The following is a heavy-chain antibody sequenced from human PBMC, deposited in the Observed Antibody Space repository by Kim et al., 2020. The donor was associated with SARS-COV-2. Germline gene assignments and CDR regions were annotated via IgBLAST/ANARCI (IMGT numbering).Heavy chain of an antibody. Sequence: VKGIFHISRDDSKNPLYLQMNSLKPEDTAVYYCTTDAVHYGSGSYYELDYWGQGALVTVSS. J-gene: IGHJ4*02. V-gene: IGHV3-15*01. D-gene: IGHD3-10*01. CDR3: TTDAVHYGSGSYYELDY.